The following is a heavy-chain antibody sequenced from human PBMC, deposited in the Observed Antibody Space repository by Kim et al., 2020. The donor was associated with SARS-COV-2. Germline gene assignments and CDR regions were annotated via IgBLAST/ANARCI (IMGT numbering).Heavy chain of an antibody. V-gene: IGHV3-30*03. J-gene: IGHJ4*02. CDR3: ARVFSGCFDY. CDR2: ISYDGSNI. Sequence: GGSLRLSCAASGFTFSSHALHWVRQAPGKGLEWVAVISYDGSNIYYADSVKGRFTISRDNSKNTLYLQMNSLRAEDTAVYYCARVFSGCFDYWGQGTLVTVSS. D-gene: IGHD3-22*01. CDR1: GFTFSSHA.